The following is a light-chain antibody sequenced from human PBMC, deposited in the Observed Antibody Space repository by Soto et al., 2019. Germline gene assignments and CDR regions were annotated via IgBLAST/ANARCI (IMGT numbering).Light chain of an antibody. CDR3: EQYSSSPYT. Sequence: EIVVTQSPVTLSLSPGERATLSCRASQSLSDNSLARYQQRPGQAPRLLIFGASNRATGTPDRFTGSGSGTDFILTISRLEPEDFAVYYCEQYSSSPYTFGPGTKVEIK. V-gene: IGKV3-20*01. CDR2: GAS. CDR1: QSLSDNS. J-gene: IGKJ3*01.